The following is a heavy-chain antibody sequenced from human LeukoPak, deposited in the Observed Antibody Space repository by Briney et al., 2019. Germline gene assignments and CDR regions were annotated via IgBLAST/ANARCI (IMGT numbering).Heavy chain of an antibody. CDR1: GGSISSSSYY. D-gene: IGHD3-22*01. CDR2: IYYSGST. CDR3: ATSMIVVGPFDY. J-gene: IGHJ4*02. Sequence: SETLSLTCTVSGGSISSSSYYWSWIRQPPGKGLEWIGYIYYSGSTNYNPSLKSRVTISVDTSKNQFSLKLSSVTAADTAVYYCATSMIVVGPFDYWGQGTLVTVSS. V-gene: IGHV4-61*01.